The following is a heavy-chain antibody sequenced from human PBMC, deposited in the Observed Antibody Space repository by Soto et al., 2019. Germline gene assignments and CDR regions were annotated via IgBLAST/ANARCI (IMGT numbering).Heavy chain of an antibody. CDR2: IYYSGST. Sequence: TLSLTCTVSGGSISSGDYYWSWIRQPPGKGLEWIGYIYYSGSTYYNPSLKSRVTISVDTSKNQFSLKLSSVTAADTAVYYCARDLGRDYYDSSGYYSHYYFDYWGQGTLVTVSS. CDR3: ARDLGRDYYDSSGYYSHYYFDY. D-gene: IGHD3-22*01. CDR1: GGSISSGDYY. V-gene: IGHV4-30-4*01. J-gene: IGHJ4*02.